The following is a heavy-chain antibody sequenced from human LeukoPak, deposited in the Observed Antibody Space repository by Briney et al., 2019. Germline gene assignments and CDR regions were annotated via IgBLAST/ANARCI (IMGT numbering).Heavy chain of an antibody. D-gene: IGHD2-2*01. CDR2: IRYDGSNE. V-gene: IGHV3-30*02. Sequence: GGSLRLSCAASGFTFINYGMHWVRQAPGKGLEWVAFIRYDGSNEYYADSVKGRFTISRDSSKNTLYLQMNSLRAEDTAVYYCAKDDCSSTSCYYFDYWGQGALVTVSS. J-gene: IGHJ4*02. CDR1: GFTFINYG. CDR3: AKDDCSSTSCYYFDY.